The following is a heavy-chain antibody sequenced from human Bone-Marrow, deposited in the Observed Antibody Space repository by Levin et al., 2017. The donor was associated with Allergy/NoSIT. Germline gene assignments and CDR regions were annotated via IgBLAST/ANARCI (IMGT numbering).Heavy chain of an antibody. CDR3: GRVGRGSSTSDY. J-gene: IGHJ4*02. CDR2: IKTDGSEK. Sequence: GGSLRLSCRVSGLTFSRHWMTWVRQAPGQGLSWVAHIKTDGSEKLYVDSVKGRFNISRDNANNSLYLEMNNLRVEDTGVYYCGRVGRGSSTSDYWGQGTLVTVTS. D-gene: IGHD2-2*01. V-gene: IGHV3-7*01. CDR1: GLTFSRHW.